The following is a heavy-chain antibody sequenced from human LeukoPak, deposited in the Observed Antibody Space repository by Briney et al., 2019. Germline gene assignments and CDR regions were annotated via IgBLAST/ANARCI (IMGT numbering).Heavy chain of an antibody. Sequence: GGSLRLSCAASGFTFSSCSMNWVRQAPGKGLEWVSYISSSSSTIYYADSVKGRFTISRDNAKNSLYLQMNSLRAEDTAVYYCASRIMITFGGVIARDYWGQGTLVTVSS. CDR1: GFTFSSCS. V-gene: IGHV3-48*01. D-gene: IGHD3-16*02. CDR3: ASRIMITFGGVIARDY. CDR2: ISSSSSTI. J-gene: IGHJ4*02.